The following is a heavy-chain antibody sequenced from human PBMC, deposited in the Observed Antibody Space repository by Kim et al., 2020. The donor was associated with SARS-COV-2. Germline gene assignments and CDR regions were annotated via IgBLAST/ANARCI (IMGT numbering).Heavy chain of an antibody. Sequence: SETLSLTCTVSGGSITSYYWTWIRQPPGKGLELTGYIYHDGRTNYNPSLKSRVTISVITSKTHFSLKLSSVTAADTAVYYCARFRGDEYYFDYWGQGILVTVSS. CDR3: ARFRGDEYYFDY. D-gene: IGHD2-21*02. CDR1: GGSITSYY. V-gene: IGHV4-59*01. CDR2: IYHDGRT. J-gene: IGHJ4*02.